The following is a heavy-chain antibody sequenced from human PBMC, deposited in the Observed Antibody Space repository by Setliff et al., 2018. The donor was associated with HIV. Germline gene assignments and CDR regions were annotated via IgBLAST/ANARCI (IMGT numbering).Heavy chain of an antibody. CDR2: ISAYNGNI. Sequence: ASVKVSCKASGYIFTGYYMHWVRQAPGQGLEWMGWISAYNGNINYAQKLQGRVTMTTDTSTSTAYMEPRSLRSDDTAVYYCARVIGMGLWFGGEDYYYMDVWGKGTTVTVSS. V-gene: IGHV1-18*04. J-gene: IGHJ6*03. CDR3: ARVIGMGLWFGGEDYYYMDV. CDR1: GYIFTGYY. D-gene: IGHD3-10*01.